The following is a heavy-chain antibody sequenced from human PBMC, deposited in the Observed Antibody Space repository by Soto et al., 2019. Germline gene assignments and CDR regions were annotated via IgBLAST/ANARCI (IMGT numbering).Heavy chain of an antibody. J-gene: IGHJ5*02. CDR3: AKDEYYYDSSGPRRSLPWGPLPQTP. V-gene: IGHV3-30*18. D-gene: IGHD3-22*01. CDR2: ISYDGSNK. CDR1: GFTFSSYG. Sequence: PGGSLRLSCAASGFTFSSYGMHWVRQAPGKGLEWVAVISYDGSNKYYADSVKGRFTISRDNSKNTLYLQMNSLRAEDTAVYYCAKDEYYYDSSGPRRSLPWGPLPQTPWGQGT.